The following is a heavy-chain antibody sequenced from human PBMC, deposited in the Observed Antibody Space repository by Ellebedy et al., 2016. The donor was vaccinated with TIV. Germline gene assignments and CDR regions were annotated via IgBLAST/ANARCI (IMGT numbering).Heavy chain of an antibody. J-gene: IGHJ6*02. CDR3: AREVSSGWTPYGMDV. CDR1: GFTFDDYG. CDR2: INWNGGST. Sequence: GGSLRLSXAASGFTFDDYGMSWVRQAPGKGLEWVSGINWNGGSTGYADSVKGRFTISRDNAKNSLYLQMNSLRAEDTALYHCAREVSSGWTPYGMDVWGQGTTVTVSS. V-gene: IGHV3-20*01. D-gene: IGHD6-19*01.